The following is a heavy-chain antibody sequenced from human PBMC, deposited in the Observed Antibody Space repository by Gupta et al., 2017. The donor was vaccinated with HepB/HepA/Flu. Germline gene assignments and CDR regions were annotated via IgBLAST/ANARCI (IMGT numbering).Heavy chain of an antibody. V-gene: IGHV4-4*02. CDR3: STSWPLDY. CDR1: GGSVSSFKW. J-gene: IGHJ4*02. Sequence: QVQLPESGPGLVKPSGTLSLTCGFSGGSVSSFKWWTWVRQPPGKGLEWIGEINHSGSTTYNPSLKSRVTMSVDTSNNHVTLKVTSVTAADTAVYYCSTSWPLDYWGPGALVTVSS. CDR2: INHSGST.